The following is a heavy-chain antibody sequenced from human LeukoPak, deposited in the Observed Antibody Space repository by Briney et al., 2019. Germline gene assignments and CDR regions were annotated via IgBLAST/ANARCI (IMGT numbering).Heavy chain of an antibody. CDR3: ARDRIRIAVVVAASRWFDP. CDR2: INPNSGGT. V-gene: IGHV1-2*02. J-gene: IGHJ5*02. Sequence: GASVKVSCKASGYTSTGYYMHWVRQAPGQGLEWMGWINPNSGGTNYAQKFQGRVTMTRDTSISTAYMELSRLRSDDTAVYYCARDRIRIAVVVAASRWFDPWGQGTLVTVSS. CDR1: GYTSTGYY. D-gene: IGHD2-15*01.